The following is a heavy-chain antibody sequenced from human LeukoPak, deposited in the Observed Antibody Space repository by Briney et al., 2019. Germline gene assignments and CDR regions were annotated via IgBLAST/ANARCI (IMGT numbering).Heavy chain of an antibody. J-gene: IGHJ4*02. V-gene: IGHV3-48*02. CDR2: ISSSSSTI. D-gene: IGHD3-10*01. Sequence: WGSLSLTCTASGFTFSSYSRNWIRQAPGKGLEWVSYISSSSSTIYYADSVKGRFTISRDNAKNSLYLQMNSLRDDDTAVYYCAGVGMYYYGSRSSKGDLLWRGQGTLVTVSS. CDR1: GFTFSSYS. CDR3: AGVGMYYYGSRSSKGDLLW.